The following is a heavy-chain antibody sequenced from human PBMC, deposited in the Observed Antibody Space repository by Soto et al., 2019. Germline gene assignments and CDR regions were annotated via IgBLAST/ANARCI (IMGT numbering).Heavy chain of an antibody. CDR3: ARGTTIFGVVISASNYGMDV. J-gene: IGHJ6*02. Sequence: SVKVSCKASGGTFSSYAISWVRQAPGQGLEWMGGIIPIFGTANYAQKFQGRVTITADESTSTAYMELSSLRSEDTAVYYCARGTTIFGVVISASNYGMDVWRQGTTVPAS. CDR2: IIPIFGTA. V-gene: IGHV1-69*13. D-gene: IGHD3-3*01. CDR1: GGTFSSYA.